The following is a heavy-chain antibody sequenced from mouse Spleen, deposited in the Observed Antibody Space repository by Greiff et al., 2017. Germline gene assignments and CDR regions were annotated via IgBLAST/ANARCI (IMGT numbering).Heavy chain of an antibody. J-gene: IGHJ2*01. CDR1: GFTFSSYA. D-gene: IGHD1-1*01. CDR2: ISDGGSYT. Sequence: EVKLVESGGGLVKPGGSLKLSCAASGFTFSSYAMSWVRQTPEKRLEWVATISDGGSYTYYPDNVKGRFTISRDNAKNNLYLQMSHLKSEDTAMYYCARDYYGSSYGENYFDYWGQGTTLTVSS. V-gene: IGHV5-4*01. CDR3: ARDYYGSSYGENYFDY.